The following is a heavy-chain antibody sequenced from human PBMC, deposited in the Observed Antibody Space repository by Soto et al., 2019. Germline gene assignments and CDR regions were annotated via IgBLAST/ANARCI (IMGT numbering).Heavy chain of an antibody. D-gene: IGHD2-8*02. CDR3: ARDKITGLFDY. Sequence: PSETLSLTSAFYGLSFSGYDWTWIRQPPGTGLEWIGEINHSGSSNYNPSLKSRVTISVDTSKNQFSLKLTSVTAADTAVYYCARDKITGLFDYWGQGTLVTSPQ. J-gene: IGHJ4*02. CDR2: INHSGSS. V-gene: IGHV4-34*01. CDR1: GLSFSGYD.